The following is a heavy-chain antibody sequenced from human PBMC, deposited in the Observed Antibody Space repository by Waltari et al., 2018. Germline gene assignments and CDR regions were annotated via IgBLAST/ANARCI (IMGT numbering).Heavy chain of an antibody. CDR3: ARGRRWYSSGWYAFDI. Sequence: QVQLQESGPGLVTPSETLSLTCTVSGYSISSGYYWGWIRQPPGKGLEWIGSIYHSGSTYYNPSLKSRVTISVDTSKNQFSLKLSSVTAADTAVYYCARGRRWYSSGWYAFDIWGQGTMVTVSS. CDR2: IYHSGST. J-gene: IGHJ3*02. D-gene: IGHD6-19*01. V-gene: IGHV4-38-2*02. CDR1: GYSISSGYY.